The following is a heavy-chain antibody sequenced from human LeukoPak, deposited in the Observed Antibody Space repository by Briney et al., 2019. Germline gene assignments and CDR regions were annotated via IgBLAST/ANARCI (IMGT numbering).Heavy chain of an antibody. CDR1: GGSISSYY. CDR3: ARDHGDGGWSDP. Sequence: SETLSLTCTSSGGSISSYYWSWIRQPPGKGLEWIGYIYYSGSTNYNPSLKSRVTISVDTSKNQFSLKLSSVTAADTAVYYCARDHGDGGWSDPWGQGTLVTVSS. J-gene: IGHJ5*02. V-gene: IGHV4-59*01. CDR2: IYYSGST. D-gene: IGHD2-21*02.